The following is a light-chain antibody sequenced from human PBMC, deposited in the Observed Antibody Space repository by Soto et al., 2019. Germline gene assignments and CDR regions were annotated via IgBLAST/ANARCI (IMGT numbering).Light chain of an antibody. J-gene: IGLJ3*02. CDR1: SSDVGGYDY. CDR3: SSYTNKDTLL. Sequence: QSALTQPASVSGSPGQSITISCTGTSSDVGGYDYVSWYQQHPGKAPKLIIYDVTVRPSGISRRFSGSKSDNTASLAVSGLQPEDEAVYYCSSYTNKDTLLFGGGTKLTVL. V-gene: IGLV2-14*03. CDR2: DVT.